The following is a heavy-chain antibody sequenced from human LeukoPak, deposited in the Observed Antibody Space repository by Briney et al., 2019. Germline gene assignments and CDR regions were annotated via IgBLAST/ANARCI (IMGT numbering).Heavy chain of an antibody. CDR2: IYYSGST. J-gene: IGHJ6*03. CDR3: ARLRNRSGGSCYPPMVYYYYMDV. V-gene: IGHV4-39*07. CDR1: GGSISSSSYY. D-gene: IGHD2-15*01. Sequence: SETLSLTCTVSGGSISSSSYYWGWIRQPPGKGLEWIGSIYYSGSTYYNPSLKSRVTISVDTSKNQFSLKLSSVTAADTAVYYCARLRNRSGGSCYPPMVYYYYMDVWGKGTTVTVSS.